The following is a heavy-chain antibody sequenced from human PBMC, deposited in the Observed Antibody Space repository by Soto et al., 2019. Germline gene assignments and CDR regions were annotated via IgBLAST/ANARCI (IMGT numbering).Heavy chain of an antibody. CDR1: VGSITTGGYY. D-gene: IGHD4-17*01. V-gene: IGHV4-31*03. J-gene: IGHJ4*02. CDR3: ARGLSVTLFDN. CDR2: IYYSGST. Sequence: QVQLQESGPELVKLSQTLSLTCTVPVGSITTGGYYWTGIRQHPGKGLEWIGYIYYSGSTYYNPSLKSRVTISVDTSKNQFSLKLSSVTAADTAVYYCARGLSVTLFDNWGQGTLVTVSS.